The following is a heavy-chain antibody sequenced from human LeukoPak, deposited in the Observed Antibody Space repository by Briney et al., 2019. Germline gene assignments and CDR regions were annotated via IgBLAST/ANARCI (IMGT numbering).Heavy chain of an antibody. J-gene: IGHJ4*02. CDR3: AKESSASYYFDY. Sequence: GGSLRLSCAASGSTFSTNGMYWVRQAPGKGLEWVAFIPHDGRNTYYADSVRGRFTISRDTSKNTLYLQMISLRAEDTAVYYCAKESSASYYFDYWGQGTLVTVSS. CDR2: IPHDGRNT. CDR1: GSTFSTNG. V-gene: IGHV3-30*02. D-gene: IGHD3-10*01.